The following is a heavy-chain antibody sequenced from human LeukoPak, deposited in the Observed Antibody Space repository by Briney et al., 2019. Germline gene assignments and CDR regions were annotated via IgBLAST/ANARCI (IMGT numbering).Heavy chain of an antibody. CDR3: ARGSARMVANPLFDY. Sequence: SGALSLTGTVSGGSISRGSNYWSWIRQPAGKGLEWIGRIYTSGSTNYNPSLKSRVTISVGTSKIQFSLNQSSVTAADTAVYYCARGSARMVANPLFDYWGQGTLVTVSS. CDR1: GGSISRGSNY. D-gene: IGHD5-12*01. V-gene: IGHV4-61*02. J-gene: IGHJ4*02. CDR2: IYTSGST.